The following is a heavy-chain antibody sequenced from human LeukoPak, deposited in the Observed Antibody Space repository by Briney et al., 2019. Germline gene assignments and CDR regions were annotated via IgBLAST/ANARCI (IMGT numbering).Heavy chain of an antibody. CDR3: AKVGNIVATILDY. CDR1: GFTFSSYG. Sequence: QPGGSLRLSCAASGFTFSSYGMHWVRQAPGKGLEWVAVISYDGSNKYYADSVKGRFTISRDNSKNTLYLQMNSLRAEDTAVYYCAKVGNIVATILDYWGQGTLVTVSS. CDR2: ISYDGSNK. D-gene: IGHD5-12*01. V-gene: IGHV3-30*18. J-gene: IGHJ4*02.